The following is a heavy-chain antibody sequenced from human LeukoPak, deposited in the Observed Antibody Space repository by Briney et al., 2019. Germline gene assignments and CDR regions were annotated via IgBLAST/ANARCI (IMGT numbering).Heavy chain of an antibody. Sequence: GGSLRLSCAASGITVSDNYMSWVRQTPGKGLEWVSTLYPAGDTCFADSVRGRFTISRDISKNTVYLQMGSLRAEDTAVYFCARVHFPYGDFDYWGQGALVTVSS. CDR3: ARVHFPYGDFDY. V-gene: IGHV3-53*01. CDR2: LYPAGDT. J-gene: IGHJ4*02. CDR1: GITVSDNY. D-gene: IGHD4-17*01.